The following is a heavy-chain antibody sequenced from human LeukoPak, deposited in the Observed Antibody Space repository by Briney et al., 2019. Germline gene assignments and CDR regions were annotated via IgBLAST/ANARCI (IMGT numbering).Heavy chain of an antibody. J-gene: IGHJ4*02. D-gene: IGHD3-9*01. CDR3: ARAHTRGLRYFDWLLYPFDY. Sequence: SVKVSCKSSGGTFSSYAISWVRQPPAQGLEGMGGIIPIFGTANYAQKFQGRVTITADESTSTAYMELSSLRSEDTAVYYCARAHTRGLRYFDWLLYPFDYWGQGTLVTVSS. V-gene: IGHV1-69*13. CDR1: GGTFSSYA. CDR2: IIPIFGTA.